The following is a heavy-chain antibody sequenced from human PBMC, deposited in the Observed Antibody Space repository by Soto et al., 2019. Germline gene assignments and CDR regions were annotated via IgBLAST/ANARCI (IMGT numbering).Heavy chain of an antibody. D-gene: IGHD5-12*01. J-gene: IGHJ5*02. CDR3: ARDRGRDGYNLDWFDP. CDR2: ISAYNGNT. CDR1: GYTFTSYG. V-gene: IGHV1-18*04. Sequence: ASVKVSCKASGYTFTSYGISWGRQAPGQGLEWMGWISAYNGNTNYAQKLQGRGTMTTDTSTSTAYMELRSLRSDDTAVYYCARDRGRDGYNLDWFDPWGQGTLGTVSS.